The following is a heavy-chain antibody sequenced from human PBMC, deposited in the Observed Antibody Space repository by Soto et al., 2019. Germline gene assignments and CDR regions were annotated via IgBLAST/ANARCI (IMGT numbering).Heavy chain of an antibody. CDR2: ISPSGTV. V-gene: IGHV4-4*02. J-gene: IGHJ4*02. Sequence: LSLTCDVSSVSITSSNWWTWVRQPPGKGLEWLGKISPSGTVNYNATLRSRVTISVDKPKNQLSLKLMSVTAADTAVYYCARDYDGFDYWGPGILVTVHS. CDR1: SVSITSSNW. D-gene: IGHD3-16*01. CDR3: ARDYDGFDY.